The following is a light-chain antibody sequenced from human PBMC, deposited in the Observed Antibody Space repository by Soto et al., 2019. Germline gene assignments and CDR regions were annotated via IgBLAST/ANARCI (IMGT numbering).Light chain of an antibody. CDR2: ENN. J-gene: IGLJ2*01. V-gene: IGLV1-51*02. CDR1: SSNIGNNY. Sequence: QSVLTQPPSVSAAPGQKVTISCSGSSSNIGNNYVSWYQQLPGTAPKLLIYENNKRPSGIPDRFSGSKSGTSATLGITGRQTGDEADYYYGTWDSSLSAVVFGGGTKLTVL. CDR3: GTWDSSLSAVV.